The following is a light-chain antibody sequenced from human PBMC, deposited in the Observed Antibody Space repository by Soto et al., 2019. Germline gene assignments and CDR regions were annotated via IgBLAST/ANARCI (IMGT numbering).Light chain of an antibody. Sequence: EIVMTQSPVTLSVSPGERATLSCRASQSISRNLAWYQQKLGQSPRLLIYGASTRATGIAARFSGSGSGTEFTLTISSLQSEDFGVYYCQQYNKGPVTFGQGTQVDIK. J-gene: IGKJ1*01. CDR3: QQYNKGPVT. CDR2: GAS. V-gene: IGKV3-15*01. CDR1: QSISRN.